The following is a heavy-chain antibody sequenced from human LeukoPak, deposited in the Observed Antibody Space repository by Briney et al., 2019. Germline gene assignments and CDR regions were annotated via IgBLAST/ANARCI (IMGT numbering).Heavy chain of an antibody. CDR2: MNPNSGNT. V-gene: IGHV1-8*01. D-gene: IGHD3-3*01. J-gene: IGHJ5*02. Sequence: ASVTVSFKASRYTFISYEIHWVRQATGQGLEWMGWMNPNSGNTGYAQKFQGRVSMTRNTSISTAYMELSSLRSEDTAVYYCARGGPDFGVIRWFDPWGQGTLVTVSS. CDR1: RYTFISYE. CDR3: ARGGPDFGVIRWFDP.